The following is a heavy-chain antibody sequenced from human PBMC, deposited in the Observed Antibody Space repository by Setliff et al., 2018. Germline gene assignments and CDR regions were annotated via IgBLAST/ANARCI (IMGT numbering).Heavy chain of an antibody. CDR2: INPSSGGT. CDR1: RYTFNDYY. CDR3: ARYQAATMLNY. Sequence: ASVKVSCKAFRYTFNDYYIHWVRQTPGQGLEWMGRINPSSGGTDDAQNFLGRVTMTRDTAISTAYMELSRLTSDDTAVYYCARYQAATMLNYWGQGTLVTVSS. D-gene: IGHD5-12*01. J-gene: IGHJ4*02. V-gene: IGHV1-2*06.